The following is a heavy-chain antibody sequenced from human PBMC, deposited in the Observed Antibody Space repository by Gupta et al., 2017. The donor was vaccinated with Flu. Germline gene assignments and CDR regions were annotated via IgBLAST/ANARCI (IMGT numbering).Heavy chain of an antibody. CDR2: ISYDGSNK. J-gene: IGHJ6*02. CDR3: AKDSIGRAMDV. V-gene: IGHV3-30*18. CDR1: GFTFSSYG. Sequence: RLSCAASGFTFSSYGMHWVRQAPGKGLEWVAVISYDGSNKYYADSVKGRFTISRDNSKNTLYLQMNSLRAEDTAVYYCAKDSIGRAMDVWGQGTTVTVSS. D-gene: IGHD6-25*01.